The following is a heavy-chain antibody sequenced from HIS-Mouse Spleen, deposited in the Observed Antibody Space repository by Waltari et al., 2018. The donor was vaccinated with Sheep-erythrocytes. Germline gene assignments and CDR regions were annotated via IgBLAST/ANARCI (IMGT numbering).Heavy chain of an antibody. CDR1: GYTFTSYA. CDR2: MNPNSGNT. CDR3: ARGHYSGYDFDY. J-gene: IGHJ4*02. Sequence: QVQLVQTGAEVKKPGASVKVSCKASGYTFTSYAINWVRQATGQGLEWMGWMNPNSGNTGYAQKFQGRVTITRNTSISTAYMELSSLRSEDTAVYYCARGHYSGYDFDYWGQGTLVTVSS. V-gene: IGHV1-8*01. D-gene: IGHD5-12*01.